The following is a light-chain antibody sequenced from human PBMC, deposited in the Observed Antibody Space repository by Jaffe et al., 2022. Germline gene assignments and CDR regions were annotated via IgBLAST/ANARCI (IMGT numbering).Light chain of an antibody. CDR1: QSITSN. CDR3: QQYNNWPYT. CDR2: GAS. Sequence: EIVMTQSPATLSLSPGDRATLSCRASQSITSNLAWYQQKPGQAPRLLMYGASTRATGIPARFSGSGSGTEFTVTISSLQSEDFAVYFCQQYNNWPYTFGQGTKLEIK. J-gene: IGKJ2*01. V-gene: IGKV3-15*01.